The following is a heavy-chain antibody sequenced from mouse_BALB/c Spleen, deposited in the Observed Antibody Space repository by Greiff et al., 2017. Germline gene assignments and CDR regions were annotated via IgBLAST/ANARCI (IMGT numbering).Heavy chain of an antibody. J-gene: IGHJ1*01. CDR2: ISSGSSTI. D-gene: IGHD2-1*01. V-gene: IGHV5-17*02. Sequence: EVQLVESGGGLVQPGGSRKLSCAASGFTFSSFGMHWVRQAPEKGLEWVAYISSGSSTIYYADTVKGRFTISRDNPKNTLFLQMTSLRSEDTAMYYCARSDGNFYWYFDVWGAGTTVTVSS. CDR1: GFTFSSFG. CDR3: ARSDGNFYWYFDV.